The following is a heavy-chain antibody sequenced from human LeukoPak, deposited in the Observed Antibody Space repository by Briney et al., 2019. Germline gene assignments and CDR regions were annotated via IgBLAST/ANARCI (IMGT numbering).Heavy chain of an antibody. CDR1: GGSISSYY. CDR3: ARASRYNWNYVPEKYFDL. J-gene: IGHJ5*02. CDR2: IYTSGST. Sequence: SETLSLTCTVSGGSISSYYWSWIRQPAGKGLEWIGRIYTSGSTNYNPSLKSRVTMSVDTSKNQFSLKLSSVTAADTAVYYCARASRYNWNYVPEKYFDLWGQGTLVTVSS. D-gene: IGHD1-7*01. V-gene: IGHV4-4*07.